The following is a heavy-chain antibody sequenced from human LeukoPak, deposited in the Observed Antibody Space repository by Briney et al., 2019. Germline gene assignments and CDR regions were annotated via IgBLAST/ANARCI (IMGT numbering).Heavy chain of an antibody. D-gene: IGHD5-12*01. V-gene: IGHV3-30*04. CDR2: ISHDGSNK. J-gene: IGHJ4*02. CDR3: ARDRYSGYDFDY. CDR1: GFTPSSYA. Sequence: GGSLRLSCAASGFTPSSYAIHWVRQAPGKGLEWVAVISHDGSNKYYADSVKGRFTISRDNSKNTLYLQMNSLRAEDTAVYYCARDRYSGYDFDYWGQGTLVTVSS.